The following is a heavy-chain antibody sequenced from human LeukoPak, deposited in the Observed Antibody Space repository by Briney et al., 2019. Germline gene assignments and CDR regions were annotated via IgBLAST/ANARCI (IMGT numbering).Heavy chain of an antibody. CDR2: IYYSGST. Sequence: SETLSLTCTVSGGPISSHYWSWIRQPPGKGLEWIGYIYYSGSTNYNPSLKSRVTISVDTSKNQFSLKLSSVTAADTAVYYCARLTPYMDVWGKGTTVTVSS. V-gene: IGHV4-59*11. CDR1: GGPISSHY. D-gene: IGHD3-9*01. CDR3: ARLTPYMDV. J-gene: IGHJ6*03.